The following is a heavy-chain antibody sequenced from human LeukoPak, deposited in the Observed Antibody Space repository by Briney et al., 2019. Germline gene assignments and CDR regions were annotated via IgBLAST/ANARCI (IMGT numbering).Heavy chain of an antibody. Sequence: ASVKVSCKASGGTFSSHAISWVRQAPGQGLEWMGGIIPVFGSTNYTQKFQGRVTITTDESTSTAYMELSSLRSEDTAVYYCARTSAAHNWNWFDPWGQGTLVTVSS. CDR1: GGTFSSHA. D-gene: IGHD2-15*01. V-gene: IGHV1-69*05. CDR3: ARTSAAHNWNWFDP. CDR2: IIPVFGST. J-gene: IGHJ5*02.